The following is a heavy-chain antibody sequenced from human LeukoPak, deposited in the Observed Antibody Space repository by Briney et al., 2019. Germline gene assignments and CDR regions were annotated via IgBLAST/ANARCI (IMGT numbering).Heavy chain of an antibody. CDR1: GYTFTGYY. CDR3: ARELGSSSTPRDY. V-gene: IGHV1-2*02. Sequence: ASVKVSCKASGYTFTGYYMHWVRQAPGQGLEWMGWINPDSGGTNYAQKFQGRVTMTRDTSISTAYMELSRLRSDDTAVYYCARELGSSSTPRDYWGQGTLVTVSS. CDR2: INPDSGGT. J-gene: IGHJ4*02. D-gene: IGHD6-13*01.